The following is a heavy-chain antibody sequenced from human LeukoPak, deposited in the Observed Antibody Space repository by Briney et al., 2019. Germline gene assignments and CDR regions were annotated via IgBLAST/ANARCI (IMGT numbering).Heavy chain of an antibody. CDR2: INQDGSQK. V-gene: IGHV3-7*01. CDR3: ARVGYSGSYYEDY. J-gene: IGHJ4*02. CDR1: GFTFSRYW. D-gene: IGHD1-26*01. Sequence: GGSLRLSCAGSGFTFSRYWISWVRQAPGKGLEWVAHINQDGSQKLYVDSVTGRFTISRDNSKNTLYLQMNSLRAEDTAVYYCARVGYSGSYYEDYWGQGTLVTVSS.